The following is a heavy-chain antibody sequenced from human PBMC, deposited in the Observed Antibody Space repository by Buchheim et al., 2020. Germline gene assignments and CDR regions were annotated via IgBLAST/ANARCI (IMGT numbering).Heavy chain of an antibody. CDR2: TKQDGSEA. CDR3: GRAAGSLSSL. J-gene: IGHJ4*02. V-gene: IGHV3-7*01. D-gene: IGHD1-14*01. Sequence: EVQLVESGGGLVQPGGSLRLSCAASGFTLSDYWMDWVRQAPGKGLEWVANTKQDGSEAYYVDSVKGRFTVSRDNAKNLVSLQMNNLRAEDTAVYYCGRAAGSLSSLWGQGTL. CDR1: GFTLSDYW.